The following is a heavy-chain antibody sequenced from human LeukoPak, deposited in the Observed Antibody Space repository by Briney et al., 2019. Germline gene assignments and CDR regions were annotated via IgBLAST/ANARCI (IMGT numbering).Heavy chain of an antibody. J-gene: IGHJ4*02. Sequence: GGSLRLSCAASGFTVSSNYMSWVRQAPGKGLEWVSVIYSGGSTYYADSVKGRFTISRDNSKNTLYLQMNSLRAEDTAVYYCAKPSATVTALHFDYWGQGTLVTVSS. CDR1: GFTVSSNY. V-gene: IGHV3-66*02. CDR2: IYSGGST. D-gene: IGHD4-17*01. CDR3: AKPSATVTALHFDY.